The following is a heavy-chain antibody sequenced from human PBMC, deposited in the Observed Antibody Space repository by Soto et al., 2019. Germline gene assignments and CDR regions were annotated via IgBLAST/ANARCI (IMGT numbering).Heavy chain of an antibody. CDR1: GFTFSSYG. D-gene: IGHD5-18*01. Sequence: QVQLVESGGGVVQPGRSLRLSCAASGFTFSSYGMHWVRQAPGKGREWVAVIWLDGSNKYYADSVKGRFTISRDNSKNTLYLQMNSLGAEDTAVYYCARGLWSFDYWGQGNLVTVSS. V-gene: IGHV3-33*01. J-gene: IGHJ4*02. CDR3: ARGLWSFDY. CDR2: IWLDGSNK.